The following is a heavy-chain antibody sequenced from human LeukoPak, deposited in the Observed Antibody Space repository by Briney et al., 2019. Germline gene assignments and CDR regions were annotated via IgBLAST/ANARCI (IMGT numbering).Heavy chain of an antibody. CDR2: ISGSGGST. D-gene: IGHD6-19*01. Sequence: GESLKISCAASGFTFGSYAMSWVRQAPGKGLEWVSAISGSGGSTYYADSVKGRFTISRDNSKNTLYLQMNSLRAEDTAVYYCASSGPYSSGWYAFDIWGQGTMVTVSS. CDR1: GFTFGSYA. CDR3: ASSGPYSSGWYAFDI. J-gene: IGHJ3*02. V-gene: IGHV3-23*01.